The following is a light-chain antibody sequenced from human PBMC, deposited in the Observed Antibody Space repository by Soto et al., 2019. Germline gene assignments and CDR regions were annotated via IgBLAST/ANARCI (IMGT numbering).Light chain of an antibody. V-gene: IGKV1-39*01. J-gene: IGKJ4*01. CDR3: QQCFSTPLLT. CDR1: QSISTF. CDR2: GAS. Sequence: DIQMTQSPSSLSASVGDRVTITCRASQSISTFLNWYQQKPGKAPKLLIYGASNLESGVPSTFSGSGSGTDFTLTISSLQPEDFATYYCQQCFSTPLLTFGGGTMVEIK.